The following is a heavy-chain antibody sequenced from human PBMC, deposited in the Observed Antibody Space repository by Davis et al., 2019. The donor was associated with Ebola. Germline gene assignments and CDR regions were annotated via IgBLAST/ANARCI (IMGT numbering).Heavy chain of an antibody. D-gene: IGHD3-10*01. CDR2: VFSNGDT. CDR3: TRLERFAMDV. V-gene: IGHV2-26*01. J-gene: IGHJ6*02. CDR1: GFSLRNISMG. Sequence: SGPTLVKPIATLTLTCTVSGFSLRNISMGVSWIRQPPGKALEWLAHVFSNGDTSYSTSLKTRLTISRDTSKSQVVLSMTNMDPVDTATYYCTRLERFAMDVWGQGTTVTVSS.